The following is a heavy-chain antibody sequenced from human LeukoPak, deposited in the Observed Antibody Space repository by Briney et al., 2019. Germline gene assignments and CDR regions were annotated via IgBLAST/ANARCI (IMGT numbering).Heavy chain of an antibody. Sequence: PSQTLSLTCTVSGGSISSGSYYWSWIRQPAGKGLEWIGRIYTSGSTNYNPSLKSRVTISVDTSKNQFSLKLSSVTAADTAVYYCAGGASYYYYYYMDVWGKGTTVTVSS. CDR3: AGGASYYYYYYMDV. J-gene: IGHJ6*03. D-gene: IGHD3-16*01. CDR2: IYTSGST. V-gene: IGHV4-61*02. CDR1: GGSISSGSYY.